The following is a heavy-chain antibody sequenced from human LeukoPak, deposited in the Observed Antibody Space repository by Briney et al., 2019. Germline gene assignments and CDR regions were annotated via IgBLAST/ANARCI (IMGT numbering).Heavy chain of an antibody. Sequence: GGSLRLSCAASGFTFTNYWMNWVRQAPGKGLVWVSRISSDGSSTSYADSVKGRFTISRDNAKNSLYLQMNSLRAEDTAVYYCARVGSDYWGQGTLVTVSS. CDR1: GFTFTNYW. D-gene: IGHD3-10*01. J-gene: IGHJ4*02. V-gene: IGHV3-74*01. CDR2: ISSDGSST. CDR3: ARVGSDY.